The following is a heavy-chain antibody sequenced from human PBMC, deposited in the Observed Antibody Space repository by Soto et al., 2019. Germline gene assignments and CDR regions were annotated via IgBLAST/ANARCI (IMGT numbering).Heavy chain of an antibody. CDR1: GYTFTDYW. CDR2: IYPGDSDT. Sequence: PGESLKISCKGSGYTFTDYWIGWVRQLPGKGLEWMGIIYPGDSDTRYSPSFQGHVTITVDKSTSTAYLQMNSLRAEDTAVYYCAKDAYGDYVGGIYYYYGMDVWGQGTTVTVSS. CDR3: AKDAYGDYVGGIYYYYGMDV. V-gene: IGHV5-51*01. J-gene: IGHJ6*02. D-gene: IGHD4-17*01.